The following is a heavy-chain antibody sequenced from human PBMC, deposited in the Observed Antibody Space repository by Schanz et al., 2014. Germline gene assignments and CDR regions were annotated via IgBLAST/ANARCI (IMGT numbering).Heavy chain of an antibody. CDR3: ARRAPYSRGYYFSDY. Sequence: EVQLVQSGAEVKKPGESLKISCKGSGYSFSNFWIGWVRQMPGKGLEWMGLIYPDDSDTKYSPSFQGHVTISADKSISSAFLQWSSLKASDSAMYYCARRAPYSRGYYFSDYWGQGTLVTVSS. CDR1: GYSFSNFW. D-gene: IGHD3-22*01. J-gene: IGHJ4*02. CDR2: IYPDDSDT. V-gene: IGHV5-51*01.